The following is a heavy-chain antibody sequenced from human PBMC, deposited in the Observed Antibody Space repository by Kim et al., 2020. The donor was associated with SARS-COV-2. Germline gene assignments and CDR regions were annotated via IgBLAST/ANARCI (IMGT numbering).Heavy chain of an antibody. V-gene: IGHV3-74*01. CDR1: GFPFSSYW. CDR2: INSYGTDA. CDR3: ARDRPHNAFDI. J-gene: IGHJ3*02. Sequence: GGSLRLSCAASGFPFSSYWIHWVRQAPGKGLEWLSRINSYGTDAIYADSVKGRFSFSRDNVKNTVYLQLSSLRADDTAMYYCARDRPHNAFDIWGQGTMVTVS.